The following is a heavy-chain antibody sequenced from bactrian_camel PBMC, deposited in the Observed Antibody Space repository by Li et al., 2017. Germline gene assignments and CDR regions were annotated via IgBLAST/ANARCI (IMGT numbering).Heavy chain of an antibody. CDR2: MYTGGGSS. CDR3: AAGDVVYPLDQREYNY. V-gene: IGHV3S1*01. J-gene: IGHJ4*01. Sequence: HVQLVESGGGSVQAGGSLRLTCAASGVYTKIDFYMAWFRDVPGKGREGLAAMYTGGGSSYYADSVKDRFTIPRDNAAKTVHLQMDSLKPEDTATYYCAAGDVVYPLDQREYNYFGQGTQVTVS. CDR1: GVYTKIDFY.